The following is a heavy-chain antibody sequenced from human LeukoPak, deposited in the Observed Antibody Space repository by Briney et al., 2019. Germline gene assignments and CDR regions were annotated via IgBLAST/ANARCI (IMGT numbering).Heavy chain of an antibody. V-gene: IGHV3-53*01. D-gene: IGHD3-22*01. CDR1: GFTVSNNY. CDR2: MYSGGGT. Sequence: PGGSLRLSCAASGFTVSNNYMSWVRQAPGKGLEWVSVMYSGGGTNYADSVKGRFIISRDDSKNILDLQMNSLKAEDTAVYYCARGNYASTGPGALDIWGQGTMVTVSS. CDR3: ARGNYASTGPGALDI. J-gene: IGHJ3*02.